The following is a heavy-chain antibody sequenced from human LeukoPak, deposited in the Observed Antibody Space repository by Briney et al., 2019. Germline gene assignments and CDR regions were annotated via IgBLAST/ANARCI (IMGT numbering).Heavy chain of an antibody. D-gene: IGHD3-9*01. CDR3: ARGILTGYYPFDY. CDR1: GGTFSSYA. Sequence: ASVKVSCKASGGTFSSYAISWVRQAPGQGLEWMGRIIPILGIANYAQKFQGRVTITADKSTSTAYMELSSLRSEDTAVYYCARGILTGYYPFDYWGQGTLVTVSS. J-gene: IGHJ4*02. CDR2: IIPILGIA. V-gene: IGHV1-69*04.